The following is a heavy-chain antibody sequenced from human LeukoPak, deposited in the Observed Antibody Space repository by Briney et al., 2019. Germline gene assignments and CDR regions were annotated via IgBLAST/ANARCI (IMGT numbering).Heavy chain of an antibody. Sequence: SETLSLTCAVYGGSFSGYYWSWIRQPPGRGLEWIGEFNLGGGTNYNPSLKSRLTISVDASKSQVSLKLSSVTPVDTAVYYCARIYNDTSGSHNQAFDMWGQGTMVTVSS. CDR2: FNLGGGT. CDR1: GGSFSGYY. CDR3: ARIYNDTSGSHNQAFDM. J-gene: IGHJ3*02. V-gene: IGHV4-34*01. D-gene: IGHD3-22*01.